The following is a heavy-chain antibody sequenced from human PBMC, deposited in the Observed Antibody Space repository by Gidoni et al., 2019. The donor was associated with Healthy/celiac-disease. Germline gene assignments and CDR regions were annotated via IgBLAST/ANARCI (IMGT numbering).Heavy chain of an antibody. CDR2: LSYDGSNK. Sequence: QVQLVESGGGVAQPGRSLRLSRAASGFTFSSYGMLWVRQAPGKGLEWVAVLSYDGSNKYYADSVKGRFTISRDNSKNTLYLQMNSLRAEDTAVYYCAAILDVVVTAINAFDIWGQGTMVTVSS. CDR3: AAILDVVVTAINAFDI. V-gene: IGHV3-30*03. D-gene: IGHD2-21*02. CDR1: GFTFSSYG. J-gene: IGHJ3*02.